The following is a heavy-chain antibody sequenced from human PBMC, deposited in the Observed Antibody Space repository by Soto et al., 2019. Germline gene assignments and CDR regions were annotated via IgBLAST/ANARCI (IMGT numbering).Heavy chain of an antibody. J-gene: IGHJ5*02. CDR1: GGSISSSSYY. D-gene: IGHD3-22*01. CDR2: IYYSGST. Sequence: PSETLSLTCTVSGGSISSSSYYWGWIRQPPGKRMEWIGSIYYSGSTYYNPSLKSRVTISVDTSKNQFSLKLSSVTAADTAVYYCARKMPTMIVVVIQNWFDPWGQGTLVTVSS. CDR3: ARKMPTMIVVVIQNWFDP. V-gene: IGHV4-39*01.